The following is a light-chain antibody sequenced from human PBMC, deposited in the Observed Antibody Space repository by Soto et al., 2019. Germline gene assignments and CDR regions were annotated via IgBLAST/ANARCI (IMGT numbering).Light chain of an antibody. J-gene: IGKJ1*01. Sequence: IVLIQSPATLSVSPGERATLSCRASQSVSSSYLAWYQQKPGQAPRLLIYGASTRATGIPARFSGSGSGTEFTLAISSLQSEDFAVYYCQQYNNWPRTFGQGTKVDIK. CDR1: QSVSSSY. CDR2: GAS. V-gene: IGKV3-15*01. CDR3: QQYNNWPRT.